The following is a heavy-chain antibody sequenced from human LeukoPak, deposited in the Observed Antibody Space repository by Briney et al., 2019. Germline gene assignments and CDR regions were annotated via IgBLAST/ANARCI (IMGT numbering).Heavy chain of an antibody. CDR3: ARGEYSGSVLDY. D-gene: IGHD1-26*01. Sequence: PSETLSLTCAVSGGSISSGGYSWSWIRQPPGKGLEWIGYIYHSGSTYYNPSLKSRVTISVDTSKNQFSLKLSSVTAADTAVYYCARGEYSGSVLDYWGQGTLVTVSS. V-gene: IGHV4-30-2*01. CDR1: GGSISSGGYS. CDR2: IYHSGST. J-gene: IGHJ4*02.